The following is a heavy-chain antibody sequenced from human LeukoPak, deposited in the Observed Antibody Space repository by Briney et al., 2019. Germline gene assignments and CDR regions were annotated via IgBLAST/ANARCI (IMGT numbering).Heavy chain of an antibody. J-gene: IGHJ4*02. CDR1: GCSISSDSHY. V-gene: IGHV4-39*01. Sequence: SQTLLLTCTVSGCSISSDSHYWGWIRQPPGKGLEWIGSVSYSGTTYYNPSLKSRVTISLDTSKNQFSLRLSSVTAADTAVYYCASRAGTTGKFDYWGQGTLVTVSS. CDR2: VSYSGTT. CDR3: ASRAGTTGKFDY. D-gene: IGHD1-7*01.